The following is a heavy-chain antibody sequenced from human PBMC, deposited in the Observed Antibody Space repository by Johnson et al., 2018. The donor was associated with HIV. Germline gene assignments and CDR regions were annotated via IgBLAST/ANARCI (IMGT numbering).Heavy chain of an antibody. Sequence: QMQLVESGGGVVQPGRSLRLSCAASGFTFSNYAMHWVRQAPGKGLEWVAVIWYDGSNKYYADSVKGRFTISRDNSKNTLYLQMKSLRAEDTAVYYCARDLAGHNAFDIWGQGTMVTVSS. J-gene: IGHJ3*02. V-gene: IGHV3-33*08. D-gene: IGHD6-19*01. CDR2: IWYDGSNK. CDR1: GFTFSNYA. CDR3: ARDLAGHNAFDI.